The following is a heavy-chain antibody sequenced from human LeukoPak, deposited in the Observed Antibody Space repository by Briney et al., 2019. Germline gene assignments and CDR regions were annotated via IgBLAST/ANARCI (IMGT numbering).Heavy chain of an antibody. CDR2: INYHGIT. D-gene: IGHD3-22*01. Sequence: SETLSLTCAVYGGSFSGYYWSWIRQPPGKRLECMWEINYHGITNYNASLNSRVHISVDTSKNQFSLKLSSVTAADAAVYYCARGSSRYYYDSSGHSYWGQGTLVTVSS. J-gene: IGHJ4*02. CDR1: GGSFSGYY. CDR3: ARGSSRYYYDSSGHSY. V-gene: IGHV4-34*01.